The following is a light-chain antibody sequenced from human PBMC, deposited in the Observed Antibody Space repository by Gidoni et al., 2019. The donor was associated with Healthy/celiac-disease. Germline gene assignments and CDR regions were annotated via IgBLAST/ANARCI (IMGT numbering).Light chain of an antibody. CDR2: AAS. CDR1: QGISSY. CDR3: QQLNSYPFT. Sequence: DIQLTQSPSFLSASVGDRVTITCRASQGISSYLAWYQQKPGKAPKLLIYAASTLQSGVPSRFSGSGSGTEFTLTISSLQPEDFATYYCQQLNSYPFTFXQXTRLXIK. J-gene: IGKJ5*01. V-gene: IGKV1-9*01.